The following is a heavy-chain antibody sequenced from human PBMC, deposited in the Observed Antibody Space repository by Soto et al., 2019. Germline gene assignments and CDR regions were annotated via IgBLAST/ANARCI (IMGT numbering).Heavy chain of an antibody. D-gene: IGHD5-12*01. CDR1: GFTFGDYA. CDR2: IRSKAYGGTT. J-gene: IGHJ6*02. Sequence: PGGSLRLSCTASGFTFGDYAMSWVRQAPGKGLEWVGFIRSKAYGGTTEYAASVKGRFTISRDDSKSIAYLQMNSLKTEDTAVYYCTRVVSGYDYTYYYYGMDVWGQGTTVTV. CDR3: TRVVSGYDYTYYYYGMDV. V-gene: IGHV3-49*04.